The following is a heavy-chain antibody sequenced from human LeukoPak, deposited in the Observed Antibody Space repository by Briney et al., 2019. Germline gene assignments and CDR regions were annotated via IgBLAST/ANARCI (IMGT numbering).Heavy chain of an antibody. V-gene: IGHV3-7*03. CDR1: GITFSSYW. CDR2: IKQDGSEK. Sequence: GGSLTLSCAASGITFSSYWMNWVRQAPGKGLEWVANIKQDGSEKYYVDTAKGRFTISRDNAKNSLYLQMNSLRAEDAALYFCAKDRGAFGYCSGGTCYADYWGQGTLVTVSS. D-gene: IGHD2-15*01. CDR3: AKDRGAFGYCSGGTCYADY. J-gene: IGHJ4*02.